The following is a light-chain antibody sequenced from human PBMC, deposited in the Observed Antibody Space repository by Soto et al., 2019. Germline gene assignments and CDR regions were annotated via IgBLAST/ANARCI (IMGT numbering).Light chain of an antibody. Sequence: QSALTQPASVSGSPGQSITISCTGTNSDVGSYNYVSWYQQHPGKAPKLMIYEVSNRPSGVSHRFSGSKSGNTASLTISGLQAEDEADYYCSSYTSSSTLVFGVGTKLTVL. V-gene: IGLV2-14*01. J-gene: IGLJ2*01. CDR3: SSYTSSSTLV. CDR2: EVS. CDR1: NSDVGSYNY.